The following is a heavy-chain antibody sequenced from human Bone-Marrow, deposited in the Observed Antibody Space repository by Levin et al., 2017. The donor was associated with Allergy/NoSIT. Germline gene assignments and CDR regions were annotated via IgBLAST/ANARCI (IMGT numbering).Heavy chain of an antibody. J-gene: IGHJ4*02. CDR3: AKHPRKQWLAIFFDY. D-gene: IGHD6-19*01. Sequence: GESLKISCAASGFTFSSYAMSWVRQAPGKGLEWVSAISGSGGSTYYADSVKGRFTISRDNSKNTLYLQMNSLRAEDTAVYYCAKHPRKQWLAIFFDYWGQGTLVTVSS. CDR1: GFTFSSYA. CDR2: ISGSGGST. V-gene: IGHV3-23*01.